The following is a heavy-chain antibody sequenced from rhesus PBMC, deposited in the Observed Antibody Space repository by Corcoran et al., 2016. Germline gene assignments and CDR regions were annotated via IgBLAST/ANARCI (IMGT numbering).Heavy chain of an antibody. D-gene: IGHD4-23*01. CDR1: GASISSFY. V-gene: IGHV4-173*01. Sequence: QLQLQESGPGLVKPSETLSLTCGVSGASISSFYWSWLRQPPGKGLEWIGRISGSGGATDYNPSLKSRVTISRDTSKNHFSLELNSVTAADTAVYYCARDRAVTRPFDYWGQGVLVTVSS. CDR3: ARDRAVTRPFDY. CDR2: ISGSGGAT. J-gene: IGHJ4*01.